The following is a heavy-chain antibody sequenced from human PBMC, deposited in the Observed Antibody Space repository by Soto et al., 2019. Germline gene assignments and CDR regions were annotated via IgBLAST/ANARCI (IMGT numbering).Heavy chain of an antibody. D-gene: IGHD3-10*01. CDR2: ISYDGSNK. CDR3: AKGSYGSGSLYYFDY. V-gene: IGHV3-30*18. CDR1: GFTFSSYG. Sequence: QVQLVESGGGVVQPGRSLRLSRAASGFTFSSYGMHWVRQAPGKGLEWVAVISYDGSNKYYADSVKGRFTISRDNSKNTLYLQMNSLRAEDTAVYYCAKGSYGSGSLYYFDYWGQGTLVTVSS. J-gene: IGHJ4*02.